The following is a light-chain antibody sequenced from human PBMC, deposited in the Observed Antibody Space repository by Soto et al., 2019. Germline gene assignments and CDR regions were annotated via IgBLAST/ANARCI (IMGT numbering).Light chain of an antibody. V-gene: IGKV3-15*01. Sequence: EIVLTQSPATLSLSPGERATLSCRASQSVSSYLAWYQQKPGQAPRLLTYGASTRATGIPARFSGSGSGTEFTLTISSLQPEDFAVYYCQQYNSYSTFGQGTKVDIK. J-gene: IGKJ1*01. CDR2: GAS. CDR1: QSVSSY. CDR3: QQYNSYST.